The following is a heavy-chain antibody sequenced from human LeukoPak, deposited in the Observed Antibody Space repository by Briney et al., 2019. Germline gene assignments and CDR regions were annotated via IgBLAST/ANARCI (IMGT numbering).Heavy chain of an antibody. CDR3: VRLFTYYDYIWGSYQQSYYYYMDV. CDR1: GGSISNSSYY. CDR2: IYYSGST. Sequence: SETLSLTCTVSGGSISNSSYYWGWLRQPPGKGLEWIGIIYYSGSTYNNPSLKSRVTISLHTSKNQFSLKLSSVAAADTAVYYCVRLFTYYDYIWGSYQQSYYYYMDVWGKGTTVTVSS. D-gene: IGHD3-16*02. V-gene: IGHV4-39*01. J-gene: IGHJ6*03.